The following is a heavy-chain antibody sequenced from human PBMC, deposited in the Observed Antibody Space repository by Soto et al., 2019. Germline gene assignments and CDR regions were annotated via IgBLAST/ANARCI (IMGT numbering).Heavy chain of an antibody. D-gene: IGHD3-3*01. J-gene: IGHJ4*02. CDR3: AKFGSSSYFAY. V-gene: IGHV3-48*01. Sequence: GGSLRLSCAASGFTFSSYSMKWVRQAPGKGLERVEYISSSTSTIYYADSVKGRFTISRDNAKNSLYLQMNSLRAEDTAVYYCAKFGSSSYFAYWGQGALVTVSS. CDR1: GFTFSSYS. CDR2: ISSSTSTI.